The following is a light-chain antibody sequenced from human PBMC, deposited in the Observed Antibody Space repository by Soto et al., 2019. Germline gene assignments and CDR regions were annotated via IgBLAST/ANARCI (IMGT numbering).Light chain of an antibody. Sequence: QSVLTQPASVSGSPGQSITISCTGTISDLGTYHFGSWYQQHPDKAPKLIIYEVSKRPSGVSNRFSGSKSGNTASLTISGLQAEDEAHYYCSSYTTSSTRVFGTGTKLTVL. CDR3: SSYTTSSTRV. V-gene: IGLV2-14*01. CDR2: EVS. J-gene: IGLJ1*01. CDR1: ISDLGTYHF.